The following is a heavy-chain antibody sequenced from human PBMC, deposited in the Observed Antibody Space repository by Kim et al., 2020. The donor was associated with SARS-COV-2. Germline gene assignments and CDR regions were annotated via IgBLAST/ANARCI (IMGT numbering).Heavy chain of an antibody. V-gene: IGHV4-39*01. Sequence: SETLSLTCTVSGGSISSSSYYWGRVRQPPGKGLEWIGSIYYSGSSYYSPSLKSRVTISVDTYKNQFSLKLSSVTAADTDVYYCANVGSGDYRGSDYWGQGTLVTVSS. CDR1: GGSISSSSYY. CDR3: ANVGSGDYRGSDY. J-gene: IGHJ4*02. D-gene: IGHD3-22*01. CDR2: IYYSGSS.